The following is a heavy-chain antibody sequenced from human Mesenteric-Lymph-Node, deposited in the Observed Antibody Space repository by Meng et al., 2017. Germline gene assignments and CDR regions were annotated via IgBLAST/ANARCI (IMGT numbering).Heavy chain of an antibody. CDR2: INPNSGGT. CDR3: AREDGGAYNF. D-gene: IGHD5-24*01. CDR1: GGTFTGYY. J-gene: IGHJ4*02. V-gene: IGHV1-2*02. Sequence: QVQLVQSGAEVKKPGSSVKVSCKASGGTFTGYYMHWVRQAPGQGLEWMGWINPNSGGTNYAQKFQGRVTLTRDSSISTAYMELSRLRSDDAAVYYCAREDGGAYNFWGQGTLVTVSS.